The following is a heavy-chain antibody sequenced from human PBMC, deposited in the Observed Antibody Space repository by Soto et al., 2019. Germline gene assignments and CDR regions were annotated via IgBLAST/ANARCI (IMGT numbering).Heavy chain of an antibody. CDR2: IYWDDDE. CDR1: GFSLSTSGVG. Sequence: QITLKESGPTLVKPTQTLTLTCTFSGFSLSTSGVGVGWIRQPPGKALEWLALIYWDDDERYSPSLRIRLTITKDTSKNQVVLTMTNMDPVDTGTYYCAHGRYTFGPDAFDIWGQGTMVTVSS. CDR3: AHGRYTFGPDAFDI. D-gene: IGHD3-16*01. J-gene: IGHJ3*02. V-gene: IGHV2-5*02.